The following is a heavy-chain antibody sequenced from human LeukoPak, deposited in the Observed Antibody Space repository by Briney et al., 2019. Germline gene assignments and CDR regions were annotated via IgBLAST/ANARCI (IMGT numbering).Heavy chain of an antibody. J-gene: IGHJ6*02. CDR1: GFTPSNYE. V-gene: IGHV3-48*03. CDR3: ARHHCSGGSCYPPNYYYYYTMDV. D-gene: IGHD2-15*01. CDR2: ISTSGSPI. Sequence: GGSLRLSCGASGFTPSNYEMNWVRQAPGKGLEWVSYISTSGSPIYYADSVKGRFTISRGNAKNSLYLQMNSLRAEDTAVYYCARHHCSGGSCYPPNYYYYYTMDVWGQGTTVTVSS.